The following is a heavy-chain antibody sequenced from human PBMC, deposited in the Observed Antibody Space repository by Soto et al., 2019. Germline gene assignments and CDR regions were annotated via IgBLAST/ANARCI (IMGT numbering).Heavy chain of an antibody. V-gene: IGHV3-30-3*01. Sequence: GGSLRLSCAASGFTFSSYAMHWVRQAPGKGLEWVAVISYDGSNKYYADSVKGRFTISRDNSKNTLYLQMNSLRAEDTAVYYCARWSRRVAADFDGMDVWGQGTTVTVSS. CDR3: ARWSRRVAADFDGMDV. CDR2: ISYDGSNK. CDR1: GFTFSSYA. D-gene: IGHD6-13*01. J-gene: IGHJ6*02.